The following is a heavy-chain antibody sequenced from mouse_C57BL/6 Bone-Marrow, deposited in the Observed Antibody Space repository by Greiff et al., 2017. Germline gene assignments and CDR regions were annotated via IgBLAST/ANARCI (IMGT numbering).Heavy chain of an antibody. V-gene: IGHV5-15*01. CDR1: GFTFSDYG. Sequence: EVQWVESGGGLVQPGGSLKLSCAASGFTFSDYGMAWVRQAPRKGPEWVAFISNLAYSIYYADTVTGRFTISRENAKNTLYLEMSSLRSEDTAMYYCARVTTVQRDYAMDYWGQGTSVTVSS. J-gene: IGHJ4*01. CDR3: ARVTTVQRDYAMDY. CDR2: ISNLAYSI. D-gene: IGHD2-2*01.